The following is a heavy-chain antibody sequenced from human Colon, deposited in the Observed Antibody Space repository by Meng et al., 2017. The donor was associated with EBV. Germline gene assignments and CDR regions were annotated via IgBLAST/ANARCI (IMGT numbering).Heavy chain of an antibody. CDR2: ISTNTGNP. D-gene: IGHD6-19*01. J-gene: IGHJ4*02. V-gene: IGHV7-4-1*02. Sequence: QGQLVQCGSELKTPGASVKVSCKASGYTFTRYPMNWVRQAPGQGLEWMGWISTNTGNPTYAQGFTGRFVFSVDTSVSTAYLQISSLKAEDTAVYYCGTLKYTSGFYGPAYWGQGALVTVSS. CDR1: GYTFTRYP. CDR3: GTLKYTSGFYGPAY.